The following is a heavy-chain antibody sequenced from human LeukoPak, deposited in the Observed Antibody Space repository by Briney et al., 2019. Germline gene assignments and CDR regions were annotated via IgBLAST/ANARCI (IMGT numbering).Heavy chain of an antibody. CDR2: IIPILGTA. Sequence: SVKVSCKASGGTFSSYAISWVRQAPGLGLEWMGGIIPILGTANYAQKFQGRVTVTADESTSTAYMELSSLRSEDTAVYYCAREAHHTIFGVFYYGMDVWGQGTTVTVSS. J-gene: IGHJ6*02. D-gene: IGHD3-3*01. CDR1: GGTFSSYA. CDR3: AREAHHTIFGVFYYGMDV. V-gene: IGHV1-69*13.